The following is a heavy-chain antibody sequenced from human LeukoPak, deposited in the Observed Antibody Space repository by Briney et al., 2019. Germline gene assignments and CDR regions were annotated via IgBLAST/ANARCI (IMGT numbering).Heavy chain of an antibody. J-gene: IGHJ4*02. D-gene: IGHD3-3*01. CDR2: ISANGGST. CDR1: GFTFSNYA. V-gene: IGHV3-23*01. Sequence: PGGSLRLSRAASGFTFSNYAMTWVRQAPGKGLEWVSGISANGGSTYYADSVKGRFTISRDNSKNTLYLQLNSLSVEDPAVYYCVPLQVLRFLEWLYWGQGTLVTVSS. CDR3: VPLQVLRFLEWLY.